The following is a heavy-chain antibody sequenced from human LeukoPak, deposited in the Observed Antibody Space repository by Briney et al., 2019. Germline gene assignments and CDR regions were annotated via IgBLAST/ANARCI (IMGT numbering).Heavy chain of an antibody. CDR2: MNPNSGNT. Sequence: ASVKVSCKASGYTFTSYDINWVRQATGQGLEWMGWMNPNSGNTGYAQKFQGRVTMTRNTSISTAYMELSSLRSEDTAVYYCASMGYCSGGSCYPYYYDGMDVWGQGTTVTVSS. V-gene: IGHV1-8*01. CDR1: GYTFTSYD. CDR3: ASMGYCSGGSCYPYYYDGMDV. J-gene: IGHJ6*02. D-gene: IGHD2-15*01.